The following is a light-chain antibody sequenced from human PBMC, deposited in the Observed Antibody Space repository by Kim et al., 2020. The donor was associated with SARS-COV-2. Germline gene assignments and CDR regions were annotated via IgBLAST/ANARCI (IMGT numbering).Light chain of an antibody. J-gene: IGKJ2*01. CDR2: GAS. Sequence: EIVMTQSPATLSVSPGERATLSCRASQSVSSNLAWYQHKPGQAPRLLIYGASTRATGIPARFSGSGSGTEFTLTISSLQYEDFAVYYCQHYNNWPYTFGQGTKLEI. V-gene: IGKV3-15*01. CDR3: QHYNNWPYT. CDR1: QSVSSN.